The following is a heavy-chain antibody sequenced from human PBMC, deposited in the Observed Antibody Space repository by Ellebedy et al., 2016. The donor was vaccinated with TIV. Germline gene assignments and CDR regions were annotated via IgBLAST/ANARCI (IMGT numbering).Heavy chain of an antibody. Sequence: GGSLRLXXAASGFTFSDYAMTWVRQAPGKGLEWVSAISSSGVTTYYADSVKGRFTISRDNSKNTLYLQMSSLRAEDTAVYYCAKPHYYYDSSPYYYWGQGTLVAVSS. CDR2: ISSSGVTT. V-gene: IGHV3-23*01. J-gene: IGHJ4*02. CDR3: AKPHYYYDSSPYYY. D-gene: IGHD3-22*01. CDR1: GFTFSDYA.